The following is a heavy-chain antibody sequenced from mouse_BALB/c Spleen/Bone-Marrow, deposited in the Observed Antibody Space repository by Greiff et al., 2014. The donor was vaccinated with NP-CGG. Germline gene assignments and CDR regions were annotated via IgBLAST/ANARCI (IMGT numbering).Heavy chain of an antibody. CDR3: ARAYYRYAMDY. Sequence: EVKLVESGPGLVKPSQTVSLTCTVTGISITTGHYRWSWIRQFPGNKLERIGYIYYSGTITYNPSLTSRTTITRDTSKNQFFLEMNSLTAEDTATYYCARAYYRYAMDYWGQGTSVTVSS. J-gene: IGHJ4*01. CDR1: GISITTGHYR. D-gene: IGHD2-14*01. V-gene: IGHV3-5*02. CDR2: IYYSGTI.